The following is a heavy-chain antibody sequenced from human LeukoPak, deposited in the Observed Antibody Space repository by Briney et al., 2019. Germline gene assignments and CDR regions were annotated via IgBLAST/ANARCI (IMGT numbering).Heavy chain of an antibody. Sequence: ASVKVSCKASGGTFNNYAISWVRQAPGQGLEWMGGIIHIFGTTNYAQKFQDRVTITADESTRTAWMELSSLTSKDTAVYYCAISSSGYTYGYVSGWFDPWGQGTLVTVSS. CDR3: AISSSGYTYGYVSGWFDP. CDR1: GGTFNNYA. D-gene: IGHD5-18*01. V-gene: IGHV1-69*13. J-gene: IGHJ5*02. CDR2: IIHIFGTT.